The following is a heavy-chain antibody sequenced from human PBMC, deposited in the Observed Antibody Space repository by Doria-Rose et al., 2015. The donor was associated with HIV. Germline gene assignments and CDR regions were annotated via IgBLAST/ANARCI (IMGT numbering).Heavy chain of an antibody. CDR3: ARTHSLSSSSLGH. J-gene: IGHJ4*02. Sequence: QVQLVQSGAEVKKPGASVTVSCKTSGYTFSAYAIHWVRQAPGQRLEWMGWLNVGNGDTRYSRKFQDRVTITSDTSANTGYMALSSLRSEDTAVYYCARTHSLSSSSLGHWGQGTLVTVSS. D-gene: IGHD6-13*01. CDR2: LNVGNGDT. V-gene: IGHV1-3*01. CDR1: GYTFSAYA.